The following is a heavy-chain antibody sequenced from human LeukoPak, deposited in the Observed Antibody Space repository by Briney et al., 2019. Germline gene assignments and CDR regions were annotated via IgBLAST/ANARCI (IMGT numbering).Heavy chain of an antibody. Sequence: MPSETLSLTCTVSGGSISSGDYYWSWIRQPPGKGLEWIGYIYYSGSTYYNPSLKSRVTISVDTSKNQFSLKLSSVTAADTAVYYCARLSPQQLVRAFDIWGQGTMVTVSS. CDR1: GGSISSGDYY. CDR3: ARLSPQQLVRAFDI. J-gene: IGHJ3*02. CDR2: IYYSGST. V-gene: IGHV4-30-4*02. D-gene: IGHD6-13*01.